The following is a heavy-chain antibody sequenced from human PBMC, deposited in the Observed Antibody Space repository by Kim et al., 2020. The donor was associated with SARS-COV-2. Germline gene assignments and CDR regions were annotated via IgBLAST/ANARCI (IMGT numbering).Heavy chain of an antibody. CDR1: GFTFDRYW. V-gene: IGHV3-7*01. Sequence: GGSLRLSCAASGFTFDRYWMRLVRQAPGKGLEWVADLKQDGSAKNYVDAVKGRFTISRDNAKNSVYLQMNSLRVEDTAMYYCARGGEYAFDVWGQGTMVTVSS. J-gene: IGHJ3*01. CDR2: LKQDGSAK. CDR3: ARGGEYAFDV.